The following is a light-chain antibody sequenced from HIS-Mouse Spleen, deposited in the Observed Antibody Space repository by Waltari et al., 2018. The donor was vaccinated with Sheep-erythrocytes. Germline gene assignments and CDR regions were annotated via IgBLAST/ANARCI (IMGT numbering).Light chain of an antibody. CDR1: RSNIRAGYD. CDR3: QSYDSSLSGVV. Sequence: SVSGAPGQRVTISCTGSRSNIRAGYDVHWYQQLPGTAPKLLIYGNSNRPSGVPDRFSGSKSGTSAPLAITGLQAEDEADYYCQSYDSSLSGVVFGGGTKLTVL. J-gene: IGLJ2*01. V-gene: IGLV1-40*01. CDR2: GNS.